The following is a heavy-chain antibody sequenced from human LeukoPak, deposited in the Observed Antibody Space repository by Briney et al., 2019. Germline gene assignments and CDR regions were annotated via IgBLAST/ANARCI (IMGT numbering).Heavy chain of an antibody. CDR1: GFTFSNYW. Sequence: GGSLRLSCAASGFTFSNYWMYWVRQAPGKGLVWVSRINSDGSITQYADSVRGRFTISRDNSKNTLYLQMNSLRAEDTAVYYCAREPIFGVAVDYWGQGTLVTVSS. CDR2: INSDGSIT. V-gene: IGHV3-74*01. D-gene: IGHD3-3*01. CDR3: AREPIFGVAVDY. J-gene: IGHJ4*02.